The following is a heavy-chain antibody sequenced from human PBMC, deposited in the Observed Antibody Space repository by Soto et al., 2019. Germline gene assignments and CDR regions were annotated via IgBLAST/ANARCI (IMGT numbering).Heavy chain of an antibody. V-gene: IGHV3-21*01. CDR3: AREGDFRSYCYYMDV. CDR2: ISSSSSYI. J-gene: IGHJ6*03. CDR1: GFTFSSYS. Sequence: GGSLRLSCAASGFTFSSYSMNWVRQAPGKGLEWVSSISSSSSYIYYADSVKGRFTISRDNAKNSLYLQMNSLRAEDTAVYYCAREGDFRSYCYYMDVWGKGTTVIVSS. D-gene: IGHD3-16*01.